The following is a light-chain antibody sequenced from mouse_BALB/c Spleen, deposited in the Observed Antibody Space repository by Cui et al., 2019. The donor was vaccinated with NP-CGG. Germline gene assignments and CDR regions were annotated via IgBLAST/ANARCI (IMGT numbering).Light chain of an antibody. J-gene: IGLJ1*01. CDR3: ALWYSNHWV. V-gene: IGLV1*01. CDR2: GTK. Sequence: QPVVTQESALTTSPGETVTLTCRSSTGTVTTSNYANWVQEKSDHLFTGLIGGTKSRAPGVPARFSGSLIGDKAALTITGAQTEDETIYFCALWYSNHWVFGGGTKLTVL. CDR1: TGTVTTSNY.